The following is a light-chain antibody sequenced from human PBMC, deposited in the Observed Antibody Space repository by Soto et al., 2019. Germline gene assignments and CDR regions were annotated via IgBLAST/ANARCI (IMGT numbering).Light chain of an antibody. J-gene: IGLJ3*02. CDR3: SSYTSSSTPWV. V-gene: IGLV2-14*01. CDR2: DVS. CDR1: SSDVGGYNY. Sequence: QSALTQPASVSGSPGQSITISCTGTSSDVGGYNYVPWYQQHPGKAPKLLIYDVSNRPSGVPNRFSGSKSGNTASLTISGLQAEDEADYYCSSYTSSSTPWVFGGGTKVTVL.